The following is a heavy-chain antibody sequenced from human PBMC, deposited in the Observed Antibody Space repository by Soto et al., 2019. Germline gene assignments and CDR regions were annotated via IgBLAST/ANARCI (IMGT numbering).Heavy chain of an antibody. V-gene: IGHV3-7*01. CDR3: ARGPF. CDR1: GFTFSNQW. Sequence: EVRMVASGGGVVQPGESLRLSCAASGFTFSNQWMRWVRQAPGKGLEWVANINQDGSAKSHVDSVEGRFTISRDNAKNSLYLQMNTLRVEDTAVYYCARGPFWGQGTLVTVSS. J-gene: IGHJ4*02. D-gene: IGHD3-3*02. CDR2: INQDGSAK.